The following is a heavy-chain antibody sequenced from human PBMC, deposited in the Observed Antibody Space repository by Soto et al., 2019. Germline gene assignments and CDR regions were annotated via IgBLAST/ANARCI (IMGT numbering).Heavy chain of an antibody. CDR2: ISAYNGNT. J-gene: IGHJ6*02. Sequence: ASVKVSCKASGYTFTSYGISWVRQAPGQGLEWMGWISAYNGNTNYAQKLQGRVTMTTDTSTSTAYMELRSLRSDDTAVYYCARDPQFDFWSGYPRYYYYGMDVWGQGTTVTVSS. CDR1: GYTFTSYG. D-gene: IGHD3-3*01. CDR3: ARDPQFDFWSGYPRYYYYGMDV. V-gene: IGHV1-18*01.